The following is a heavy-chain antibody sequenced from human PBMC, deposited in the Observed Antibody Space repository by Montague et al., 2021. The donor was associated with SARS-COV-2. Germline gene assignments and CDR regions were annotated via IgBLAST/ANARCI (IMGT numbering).Heavy chain of an antibody. V-gene: IGHV3-30*18. Sequence: SLRLSSSASGFTFSNYGIHLFRQAPGKGLEWVAVISYDGSNKYYADSVKGRFTISRDNSKNTLYLQMNSLRTEDTAVYYCAKDWWIKIAAPEYFDYWGQGTLVTVSS. CDR1: GFTFSNYG. J-gene: IGHJ4*02. CDR3: AKDWWIKIAAPEYFDY. D-gene: IGHD6-25*01. CDR2: ISYDGSNK.